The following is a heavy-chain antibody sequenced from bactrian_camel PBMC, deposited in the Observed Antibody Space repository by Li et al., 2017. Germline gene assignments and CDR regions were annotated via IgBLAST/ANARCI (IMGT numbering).Heavy chain of an antibody. D-gene: IGHD1*01. CDR3: AARIGGFCWGDFGY. CDR1: GYDISSYC. V-gene: IGHV3S1*01. Sequence: VQLVESGGGSVQAGGSLRLSCVASGYDISSYCMGWFRQAPGKEREMVAAIDIDGLTTYGDIDGGAGYGDSVKGRFTISQDNAKNIIYLQMSSLTPDDTAMYYCAARIGGFCWGDFGYWGQGTQVT. CDR2: IDIDGLTTYGDIDGGA. J-gene: IGHJ6*01.